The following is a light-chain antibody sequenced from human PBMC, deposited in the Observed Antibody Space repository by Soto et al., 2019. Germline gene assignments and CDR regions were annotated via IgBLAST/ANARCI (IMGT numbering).Light chain of an antibody. CDR1: QSVSSSY. J-gene: IGKJ5*01. V-gene: IGKV3-20*01. Sequence: EIVLTQSRGTLSLSPGERATLSCRASQSVSSSYLAWYQQKPGQAPRLLIYGASSRATGIPDRFSGSGSGTDSTLTISRLEPEDFAVYYCQQYGSSPPITFGQGTRLEIK. CDR3: QQYGSSPPIT. CDR2: GAS.